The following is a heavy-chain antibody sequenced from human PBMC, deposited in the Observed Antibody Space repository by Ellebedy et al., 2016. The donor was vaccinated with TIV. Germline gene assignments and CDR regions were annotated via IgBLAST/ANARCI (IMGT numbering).Heavy chain of an antibody. D-gene: IGHD1-1*01. V-gene: IGHV3-64D*06. J-gene: IGHJ4*02. Sequence: GGSLRLSRSASGFTFRTYAFHWVRQSPGRGLEYVAALDAYGRSSYYADSVKGRFTISRDDPKNMLYLQMTSLKREDSALYYCVRTGTIDFWGQGTLVTVSS. CDR2: LDAYGRSS. CDR1: GFTFRTYA. CDR3: VRTGTIDF.